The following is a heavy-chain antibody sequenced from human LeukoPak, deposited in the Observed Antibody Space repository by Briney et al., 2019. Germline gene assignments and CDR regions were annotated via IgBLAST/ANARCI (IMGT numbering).Heavy chain of an antibody. CDR2: MNPNSGNT. J-gene: IGHJ4*02. CDR1: GYTFTSCD. Sequence: GASVKVSCKASGYTFTSCDIYWVRQATGQGLEWMGWMNPNSGNTGDGQSFQGRITMTRDISIGTAYMELSNLTSEDTAIYYCTRGSSGRRDNWGQGTLVTVSA. V-gene: IGHV1-8*01. D-gene: IGHD6-19*01. CDR3: TRGSSGRRDN.